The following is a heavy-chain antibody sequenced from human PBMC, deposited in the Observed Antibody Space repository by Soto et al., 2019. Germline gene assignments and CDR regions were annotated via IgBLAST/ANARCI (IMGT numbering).Heavy chain of an antibody. D-gene: IGHD3-9*01. V-gene: IGHV4-30-4*01. J-gene: IGHJ6*02. CDR1: GGSISSGDYY. Sequence: SETLSLTCTVSGGSISSGDYYWSWIRQPPGKGLAWIGYIYYSGSTYYNPSLKSRVTISVDTSKNQFSLKLSSVTAADTAVYYCARDHYVYDILTGYGYYYGMDVWGQGTTVT. CDR3: ARDHYVYDILTGYGYYYGMDV. CDR2: IYYSGST.